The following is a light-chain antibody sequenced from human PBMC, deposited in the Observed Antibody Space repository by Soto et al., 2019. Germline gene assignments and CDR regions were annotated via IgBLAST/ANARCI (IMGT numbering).Light chain of an antibody. J-gene: IGLJ1*01. V-gene: IGLV2-8*01. CDR1: SSDVGGFSL. CDR2: EGH. CDR3: CLYIGATTYV. Sequence: QSVLTQPPSASGSPGQSVAISCTGTSSDVGGFSLVSWYQQHPGKAPKVMISEGHRRPSGVPDRFSGSTSVNSASLTISGLQADDEAHYYCCLYIGATTYVFGTGTKVTVL.